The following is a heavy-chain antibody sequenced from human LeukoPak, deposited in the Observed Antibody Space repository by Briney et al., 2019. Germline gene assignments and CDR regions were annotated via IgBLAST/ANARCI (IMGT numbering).Heavy chain of an antibody. Sequence: GASVKVSCKPSGYTFSDFYIHWVRQAPGQGLEWMGCINPNSGATNYAQKFQGRVTMTRDTSISTVYMELSSLRSDDTAVYYCARGGTGYSSGWLRAFDIWGQGTMVTVSS. V-gene: IGHV1-2*02. CDR1: GYTFSDFY. J-gene: IGHJ3*02. CDR3: ARGGTGYSSGWLRAFDI. D-gene: IGHD6-19*01. CDR2: INPNSGAT.